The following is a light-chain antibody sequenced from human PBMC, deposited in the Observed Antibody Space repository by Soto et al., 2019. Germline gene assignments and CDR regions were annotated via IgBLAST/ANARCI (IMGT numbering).Light chain of an antibody. CDR1: RSNIGSNT. J-gene: IGLJ1*01. CDR3: ATWDDNLDGDV. CDR2: SHN. Sequence: QLVLTQPPSASGAPGQRVTISCSGSRSNIGSNTVNWYQQLPGTAPKLLIYSHNQRPSGVPDRFSVSKSGTSASLAISGLQSEDEADYYCATWDDNLDGDVFGTGTKLTVL. V-gene: IGLV1-44*01.